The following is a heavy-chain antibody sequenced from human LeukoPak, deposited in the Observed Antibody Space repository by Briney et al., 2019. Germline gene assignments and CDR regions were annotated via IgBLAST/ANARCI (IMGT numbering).Heavy chain of an antibody. V-gene: IGHV3-23*01. CDR1: GFTFSNYA. D-gene: IGHD6-19*01. CDR3: AKVYSSVWTHIGHFDY. Sequence: PGGSLRVSCAASGFTFSNYAMSWVRQAPGKGLEWVSGISRSGDSTSYTDSVKGRFTISRDNSKNTLYLQMNSLRAEDTAVYYCAKVYSSVWTHIGHFDYWGQGTLVTVSS. CDR2: ISRSGDST. J-gene: IGHJ4*02.